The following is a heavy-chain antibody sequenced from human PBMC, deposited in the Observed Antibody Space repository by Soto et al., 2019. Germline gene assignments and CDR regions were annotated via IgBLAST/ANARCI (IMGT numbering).Heavy chain of an antibody. V-gene: IGHV4-30-4*01. Sequence: LSLTCTVSAGSISSGDYYWSWIRQPPGKGLEWIGYIYYSGSTYYNPSLKSRVTISVDTSKKKFSLKLSSVTAADTAVYYCARVDTYYDYVLGSYLPGPVDYSAQGTLVTVSS. J-gene: IGHJ4*02. CDR2: IYYSGST. D-gene: IGHD3-16*02. CDR3: ARVDTYYDYVLGSYLPGPVDY. CDR1: AGSISSGDYY.